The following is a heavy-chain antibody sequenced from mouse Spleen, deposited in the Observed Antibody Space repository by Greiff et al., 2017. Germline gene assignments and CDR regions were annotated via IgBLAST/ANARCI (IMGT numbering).Heavy chain of an antibody. CDR3: ARDDYGSLYAMDY. D-gene: IGHD2-2*01. V-gene: IGHV2-9*02. Sequence: VQVVESGPGLVAPSQSLSITCTVSGLSLTSYGVHWVRQPPGKGLEWLGVIWAGGSTNYNSALMSRLSISKDNSKSQVFLKMNSLQTDDTAMYYCARDDYGSLYAMDYWGQGTSVTVSS. CDR1: GLSLTSYG. J-gene: IGHJ4*01. CDR2: IWAGGST.